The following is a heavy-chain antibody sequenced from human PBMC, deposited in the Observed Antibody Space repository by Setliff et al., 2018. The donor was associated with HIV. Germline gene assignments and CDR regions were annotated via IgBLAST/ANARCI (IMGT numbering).Heavy chain of an antibody. CDR2: IKPNGGGT. Sequence: ASVKVSCKASGYTFTDYYIHWVRQAPGQGLEWMGWIKPNGGGTYYAKKFQGRVTLTRLTSISTAYMELSRLRSDDTAVYYCTRGGIYCGNDGCHRYFFDFWGQGTLGTVSS. V-gene: IGHV1-2*02. D-gene: IGHD2-21*01. CDR1: GYTFTDYY. CDR3: TRGGIYCGNDGCHRYFFDF. J-gene: IGHJ4*02.